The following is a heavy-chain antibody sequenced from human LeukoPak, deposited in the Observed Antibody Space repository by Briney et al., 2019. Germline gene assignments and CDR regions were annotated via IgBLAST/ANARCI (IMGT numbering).Heavy chain of an antibody. CDR1: GFTFSSYW. D-gene: IGHD2-15*01. CDR3: ASHQEWQLPSGFDI. Sequence: GGSLRLSCAAPGFTFSSYWMSWVRQAPGKGLEWVANIKQDGSEKYYVDSVKGRFTISRDNAKNSLDLQMNSLRAEDTAVYYCASHQEWQLPSGFDIWGQGTMVTVSS. CDR2: IKQDGSEK. J-gene: IGHJ3*02. V-gene: IGHV3-7*05.